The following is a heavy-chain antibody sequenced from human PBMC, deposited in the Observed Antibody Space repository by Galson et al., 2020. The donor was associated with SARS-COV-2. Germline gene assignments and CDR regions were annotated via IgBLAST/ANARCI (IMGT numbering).Heavy chain of an antibody. Sequence: SETLSLTCTVSGGSISSCGYYWSWIRQHPGKGLEWIGYIYYSGSTYYNPSLKSRVTISVDTSKNQFSLKLSSVTAADTAVYYCARASTIFGVVIDAFDIWGQGTMVTVSS. CDR2: IYYSGST. V-gene: IGHV4-31*03. J-gene: IGHJ3*02. CDR3: ARASTIFGVVIDAFDI. CDR1: GGSISSCGYY. D-gene: IGHD3-3*01.